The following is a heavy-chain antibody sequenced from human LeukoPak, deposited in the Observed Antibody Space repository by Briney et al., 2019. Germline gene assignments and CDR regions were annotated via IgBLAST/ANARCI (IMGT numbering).Heavy chain of an antibody. J-gene: IGHJ4*02. D-gene: IGHD2/OR15-2a*01. V-gene: IGHV1-18*04. Sequence: ASVKVSCKASGYTFTGYYIHWVRQAPGQGLEWMGWISAYNGNTNYAQKLQGRVTMTTDTSTTTAYMELRSLRSDDTAVYYCARGLRIFPEFDYWGQGTLVTVSS. CDR2: ISAYNGNT. CDR1: GYTFTGYY. CDR3: ARGLRIFPEFDY.